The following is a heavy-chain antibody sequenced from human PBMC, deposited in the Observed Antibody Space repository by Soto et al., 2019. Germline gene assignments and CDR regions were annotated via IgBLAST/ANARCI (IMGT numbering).Heavy chain of an antibody. CDR2: ISAHNGNT. Sequence: QVHLVQSGAEVKKPGASVKVSCKGSGYAFTTYGITWVRQAPGQGLEWMGWISAHNGNTNYAQKLPGRVTVTRDTSTSTAYMELRSVRSDDTAVYYCARGRYGDYWGQGALVTVSS. V-gene: IGHV1-18*01. CDR3: ARGRYGDY. J-gene: IGHJ4*02. CDR1: GYAFTTYG. D-gene: IGHD1-1*01.